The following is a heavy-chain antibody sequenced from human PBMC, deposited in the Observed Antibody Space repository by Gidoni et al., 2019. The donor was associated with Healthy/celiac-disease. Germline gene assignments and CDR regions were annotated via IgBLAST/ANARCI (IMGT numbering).Heavy chain of an antibody. CDR1: GYTFTGYY. J-gene: IGHJ5*02. CDR3: ARGEFTYYYDSSGYWFDP. D-gene: IGHD3-22*01. CDR2: INPNSGGT. Sequence: SGYTFTGYYMHWVRQAPGQGLEWMGWINPNSGGTNYAQKFQGRVTMTRDTSISTAYMELSRLRSDDTAVYYCARGEFTYYYDSSGYWFDPWGQGTLVTVSS. V-gene: IGHV1-2*02.